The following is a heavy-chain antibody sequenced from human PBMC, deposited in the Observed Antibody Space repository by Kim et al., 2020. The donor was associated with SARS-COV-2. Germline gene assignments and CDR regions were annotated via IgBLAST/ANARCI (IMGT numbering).Heavy chain of an antibody. CDR3: ARDRYGDYGDLDY. CDR2: IWYDGSNK. D-gene: IGHD4-17*01. Sequence: GGSLRLSCAASGFTFSSYGMHWVRQAPGKGLEWVAVIWYDGSNKYYADSVKGRFTISRDNSKNTLYLQMNSLRAEDTAVYYCARDRYGDYGDLDYWGQGTLVTVSS. J-gene: IGHJ4*02. V-gene: IGHV3-33*01. CDR1: GFTFSSYG.